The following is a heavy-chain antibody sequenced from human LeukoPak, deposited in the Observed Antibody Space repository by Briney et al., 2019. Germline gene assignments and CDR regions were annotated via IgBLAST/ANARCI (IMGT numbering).Heavy chain of an antibody. CDR1: GFSLSTSGMC. V-gene: IGHV2-70*11. CDR2: IDWDDAK. J-gene: IGHJ4*02. CDR3: ARMISVGNWNFDY. Sequence: SGPALVKPTQPLTLTCTFSGFSLSTSGMCVTWIRQPPGKALEWLARIDWDDAKYYSTSLKTRLTISKDTSINQVVLTMTSMDPVDTATYYCARMISVGNWNFDYWGQGTLVTVSS. D-gene: IGHD1-1*01.